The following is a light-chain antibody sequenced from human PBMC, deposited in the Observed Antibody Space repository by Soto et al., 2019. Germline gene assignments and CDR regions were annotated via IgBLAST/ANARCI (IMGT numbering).Light chain of an antibody. J-gene: IGKJ3*01. Sequence: DIQMTQSPSTLSASVGDRVTITCRASQNIYNYLAWYQQKPGKAPKPLIYKASTLESGVPSRFRGSGSGKEFTLTISCLQPDDFGTYYCHQYSVTSSFGPGTKVDVK. V-gene: IGKV1-5*03. CDR3: HQYSVTSS. CDR1: QNIYNY. CDR2: KAS.